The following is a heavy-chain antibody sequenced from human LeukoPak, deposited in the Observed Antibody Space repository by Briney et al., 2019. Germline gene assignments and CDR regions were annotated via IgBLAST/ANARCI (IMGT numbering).Heavy chain of an antibody. CDR1: GFTFSSYA. D-gene: IGHD2-2*01. V-gene: IGHV3-23*01. CDR2: ISGSGGST. CDR3: AKPPAYCSSTSCYYYYYYYGMDV. Sequence: GGSLRLSCAASGFTFSSYAMSWVRQAPGKGLEWVSAISGSGGSTYYADSVKGRFTISRDNSKSTLYLQMNSLRAEDTAVYYCAKPPAYCSSTSCYYYYYYYGMDVWGQGTTVTVSS. J-gene: IGHJ6*02.